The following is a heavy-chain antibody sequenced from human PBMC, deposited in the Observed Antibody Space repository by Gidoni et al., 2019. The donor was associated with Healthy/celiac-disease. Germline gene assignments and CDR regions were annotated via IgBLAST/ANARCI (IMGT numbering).Heavy chain of an antibody. V-gene: IGHV3-43*02. J-gene: IGHJ4*02. CDR1: GFPFDDYA. CDR3: AKVGDDYGDYFGY. CDR2: ISGDGGST. D-gene: IGHD4-17*01. Sequence: EVQLVESGGGVVQPGGSLRLCCEASGFPFDDYAMHWVRQAPGKGLEWVSLISGDGGSTYYADSVKGRFTISRDNSKNSLYLQMNSLRTEDTALYYCAKVGDDYGDYFGYWGQGTLVTVSS.